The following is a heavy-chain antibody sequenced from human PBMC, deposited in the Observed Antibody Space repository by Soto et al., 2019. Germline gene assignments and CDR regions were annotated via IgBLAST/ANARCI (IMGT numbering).Heavy chain of an antibody. V-gene: IGHV5-51*01. D-gene: IGHD3-22*01. J-gene: IGHJ4*02. CDR1: GYSFTSYW. Sequence: GASLKISCKGSGYSFTSYWIGSVRQMQGKGLEWMGIIYPGDSDTTYSPSFQGQVTISADKSISTACLKWSSLKASDTAMYYCAGLPRGYYLGPFENWGQGTLVTVSS. CDR2: IYPGDSDT. CDR3: AGLPRGYYLGPFEN.